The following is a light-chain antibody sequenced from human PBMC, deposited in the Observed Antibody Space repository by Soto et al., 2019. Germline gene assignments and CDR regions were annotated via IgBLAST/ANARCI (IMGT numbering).Light chain of an antibody. Sequence: QSVLTQPASVSGSPGQSITISCTGTSSDVGGYNYVSWYQQHPGKAPKLMIYDVSNRPSGVSNRFSGSKSGNTASLTISGLQAEDEADYYCSSYTSSSNLMFGGGTQLTVL. CDR1: SSDVGGYNY. J-gene: IGLJ3*02. CDR3: SSYTSSSNLM. V-gene: IGLV2-14*01. CDR2: DVS.